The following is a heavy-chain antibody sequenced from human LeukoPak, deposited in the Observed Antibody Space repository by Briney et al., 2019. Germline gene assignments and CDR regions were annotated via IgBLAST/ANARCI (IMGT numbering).Heavy chain of an antibody. Sequence: GGSLRLSCAASGFNFEDYAMHWVRQVPGKGLEWVAGISGNNGSIGYADSVKGRLTISRNNARDFLDLQMNSLRAEDTALYYCAKSFYYDSSGFIANGVFDVWGQGTMVTVSS. CDR3: AKSFYYDSSGFIANGVFDV. CDR2: ISGNNGSI. J-gene: IGHJ3*01. V-gene: IGHV3-9*01. CDR1: GFNFEDYA. D-gene: IGHD3-22*01.